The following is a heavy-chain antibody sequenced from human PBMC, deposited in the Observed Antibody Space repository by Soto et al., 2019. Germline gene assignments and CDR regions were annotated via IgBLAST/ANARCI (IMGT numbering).Heavy chain of an antibody. CDR3: ARGGQSYGPQFDY. Sequence: PSLTCAVYGGSFSGYYWSWIRQPPGKGLEWIGEINHSGSTNYNPSLKSRVTISVDTSKNQFSLKLSSVTAADTAVYYCARGGQSYGPQFDYWGQGTLVTVSS. J-gene: IGHJ4*02. CDR1: GGSFSGYY. D-gene: IGHD5-18*01. CDR2: INHSGST. V-gene: IGHV4-34*01.